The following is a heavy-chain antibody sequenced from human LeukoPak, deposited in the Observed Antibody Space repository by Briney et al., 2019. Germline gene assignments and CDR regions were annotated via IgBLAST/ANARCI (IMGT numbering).Heavy chain of an antibody. V-gene: IGHV4-59*08. J-gene: IGHJ4*02. CDR1: GGSISSYY. CDR2: IYYSGST. CDR3: ARHRVFATVTTFDY. D-gene: IGHD4-17*01. Sequence: SETLSLTCTVSGGSISSYYWSWIRQPPGKGLEWVGYIYYSGSTNYNPSLKSRVTISVDTSKNQFSLKLSSVTAADTAVYYCARHRVFATVTTFDYWGQGTLVTVSS.